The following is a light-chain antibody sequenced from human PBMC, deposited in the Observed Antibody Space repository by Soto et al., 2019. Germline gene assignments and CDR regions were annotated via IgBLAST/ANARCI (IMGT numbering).Light chain of an antibody. Sequence: QSALAQPRSVSGSPGQSVTISCTGTSSDVGVYDYVSWYQQHPGKAPKLLIYDVIKRPSGVPDRFSGSKSGITASLTISGLQGEDEADYYCCSYAGSPLYVFGTGTKVTVL. CDR1: SSDVGVYDY. J-gene: IGLJ1*01. V-gene: IGLV2-11*01. CDR2: DVI. CDR3: CSYAGSPLYV.